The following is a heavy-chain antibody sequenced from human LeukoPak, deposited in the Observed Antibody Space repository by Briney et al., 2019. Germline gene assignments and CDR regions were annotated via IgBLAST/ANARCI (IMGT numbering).Heavy chain of an antibody. Sequence: SETLSLTCTVSGGSISSSSYYRGWIRQPPGKGLEWIGEINHSGSTNYNPSLKSRVTISLDTSKSQFSLKVRYVTAADTAVYYCARGLNDSWTGENYWGQGTLVTVSS. CDR1: GGSISSSSYY. J-gene: IGHJ4*02. V-gene: IGHV4-39*07. CDR3: ARGLNDSWTGENY. CDR2: INHSGST. D-gene: IGHD3-3*01.